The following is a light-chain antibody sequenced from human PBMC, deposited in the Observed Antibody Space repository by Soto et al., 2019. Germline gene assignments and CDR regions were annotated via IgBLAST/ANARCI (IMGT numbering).Light chain of an antibody. CDR1: ESISTY. J-gene: IGKJ5*01. CDR3: QQRSSGVT. CDR2: DAS. Sequence: EIVLTQSPATLSLSPGERATLSCRASESISTYLGWYQQKPGQAPRPLIYDASNRATGIPARFSGSGSGTEFTLTISSLEPEDSAVYFCQQRSSGVTFGQGTRLEI. V-gene: IGKV3-11*01.